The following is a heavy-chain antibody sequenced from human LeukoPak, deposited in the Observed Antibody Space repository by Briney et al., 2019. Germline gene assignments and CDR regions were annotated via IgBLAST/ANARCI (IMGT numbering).Heavy chain of an antibody. Sequence: SEILSLTCTVFGGSFTDYFWTWIRHSPGKGLEWIGEINDYTGDTNYNPSLNSRVSISLEKSKNQFSLELRSVTAADTAVYYCARGRIAKIVVVHSFSYGMDVWGQGTTVTVSS. V-gene: IGHV4-34*01. J-gene: IGHJ6*02. D-gene: IGHD3-22*01. CDR1: GGSFTDYF. CDR3: ARGRIAKIVVVHSFSYGMDV. CDR2: INDYTGDT.